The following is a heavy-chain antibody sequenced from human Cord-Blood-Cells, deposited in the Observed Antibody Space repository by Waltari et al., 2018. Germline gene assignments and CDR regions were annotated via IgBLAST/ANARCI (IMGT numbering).Heavy chain of an antibody. CDR1: GGSISSSSYY. Sequence: LQLQESGPGLVKPSETLSLTCTVSGGSISSSSYYWGWLRQPPGKGLEWIGSIYSSGSTYYNPSLKSRVTISVDTSKNQFSLKLSSVTAADTAVYYCARQPGYDFWSGYYRAFDIWGQGTMVTVSS. D-gene: IGHD3-3*01. CDR3: ARQPGYDFWSGYYRAFDI. CDR2: IYSSGST. V-gene: IGHV4-39*01. J-gene: IGHJ3*02.